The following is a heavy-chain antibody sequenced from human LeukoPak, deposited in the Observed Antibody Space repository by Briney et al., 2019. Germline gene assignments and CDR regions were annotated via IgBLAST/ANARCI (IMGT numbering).Heavy chain of an antibody. CDR2: ISAYNGNT. J-gene: IGHJ4*02. D-gene: IGHD3-3*01. CDR3: ARGPYYDFWSGYYRWFDY. Sequence: ASVKVSCKASGYTFTSYGISWVRQAPGQGLEWMGWISAYNGNTNYAQKLQGRVTMTTDTSTSTAYMELRSLRSDDTAVYYCARGPYYDFWSGYYRWFDYWGQGTLVTVSS. V-gene: IGHV1-18*01. CDR1: GYTFTSYG.